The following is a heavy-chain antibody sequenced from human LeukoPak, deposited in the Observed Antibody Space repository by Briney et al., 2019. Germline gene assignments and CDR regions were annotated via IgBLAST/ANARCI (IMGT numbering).Heavy chain of an antibody. CDR2: INPSGGST. CDR3: AREGIVGATNYFDY. CDR1: GYTFTNYY. Sequence: ASVKVSCKASGYTFTNYYIHWVRQAPGQGLEWVGIINPSGGSTTYAQNFQGRVTLTRDTSTSTVYMELSGLTSEDTAAYYCAREGIVGATNYFDYWGQGTLVSVSS. D-gene: IGHD1-26*01. V-gene: IGHV1-46*01. J-gene: IGHJ4*02.